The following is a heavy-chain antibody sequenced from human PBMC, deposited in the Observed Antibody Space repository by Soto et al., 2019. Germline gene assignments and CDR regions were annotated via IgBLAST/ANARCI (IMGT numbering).Heavy chain of an antibody. D-gene: IGHD4-17*01. CDR3: AREDYGDYFGRFDY. V-gene: IGHV4-59*12. Sequence: SETLSLTCTVSGGSISSYYWSWIRQPPGKGLEWIGYIYYSGSTNYNPSLKSRVTISVDTSKSQFSLQLNSVTPEDTAVYYCAREDYGDYFGRFDYWGQGTLVTVSS. CDR1: GGSISSYY. J-gene: IGHJ4*02. CDR2: IYYSGST.